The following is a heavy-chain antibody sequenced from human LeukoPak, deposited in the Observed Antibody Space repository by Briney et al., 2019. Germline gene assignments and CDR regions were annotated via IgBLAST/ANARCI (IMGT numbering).Heavy chain of an antibody. CDR1: GFTFSSYA. J-gene: IGHJ4*02. Sequence: GGSLRLSCAASGFTFSSYAMTWVRQAPGKGLEWVSSISSSGSYIYYADSVKGRFTISRDDAKNSLYLQMNSLRAEDTAVYYCARVRDSIFGVVSHEINYWGQGTLVTVSS. V-gene: IGHV3-21*01. CDR3: ARVRDSIFGVVSHEINY. D-gene: IGHD3-3*02. CDR2: ISSSGSYI.